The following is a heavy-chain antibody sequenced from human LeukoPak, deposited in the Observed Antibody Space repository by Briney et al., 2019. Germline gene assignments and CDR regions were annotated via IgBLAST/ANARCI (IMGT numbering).Heavy chain of an antibody. CDR1: GFTVSSNY. V-gene: IGHV3-53*01. CDR2: IYSGGST. Sequence: GGSLRLSCAASGFTVSSNYMSWVRQAPGKGLEWVSVIYSGGSTYYADSVKGRFTIARDNSKNTLYLQMNSLRAEDTAVYYCAKDIASGYRRFDYWGQGTLVTVSS. J-gene: IGHJ4*02. D-gene: IGHD3-22*01. CDR3: AKDIASGYRRFDY.